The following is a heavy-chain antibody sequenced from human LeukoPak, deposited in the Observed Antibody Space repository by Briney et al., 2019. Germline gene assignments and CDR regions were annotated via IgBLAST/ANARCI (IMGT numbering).Heavy chain of an antibody. Sequence: SVKVSCKASGYTFTGYYMHWVRQAPGQGLEWMGWIIPILGIANYAQKFQGRVTITADKSTSTAYMELSSLRSEDTAVYYCARDRDSSGWYSGYYFDYWGQGTLVTVSS. D-gene: IGHD6-19*01. J-gene: IGHJ4*02. CDR1: GYTFTGYY. V-gene: IGHV1-69*10. CDR2: IIPILGIA. CDR3: ARDRDSSGWYSGYYFDY.